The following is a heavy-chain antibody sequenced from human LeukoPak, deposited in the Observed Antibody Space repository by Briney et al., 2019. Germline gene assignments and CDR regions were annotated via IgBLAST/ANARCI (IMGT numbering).Heavy chain of an antibody. Sequence: GGSLRLSCAASGFTFDDYAMHWVRQAPGKGLEWVSGISWNSGSIGYADSVKGRFTISRDNAKNSLYLQMNSLRAEDTALYYCAKGESSGYSIVFDYWGQGTLVTVSS. CDR2: ISWNSGSI. CDR1: GFTFDDYA. V-gene: IGHV3-9*01. J-gene: IGHJ4*02. D-gene: IGHD3-22*01. CDR3: AKGESSGYSIVFDY.